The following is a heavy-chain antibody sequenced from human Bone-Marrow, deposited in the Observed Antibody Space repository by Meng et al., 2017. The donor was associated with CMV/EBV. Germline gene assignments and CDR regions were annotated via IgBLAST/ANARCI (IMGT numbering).Heavy chain of an antibody. Sequence: GESLKISCAASGFTFSSYSMNWVRQAPGKGLEWVSYISSSSSTIYYADSVKGRFTISRDNAKNSLYLQMNSLRAEDTAVYYCARGSFTIFGVGPDYWGQGTLVTVSS. J-gene: IGHJ4*02. V-gene: IGHV3-48*04. CDR2: ISSSSSTI. D-gene: IGHD3-3*01. CDR1: GFTFSSYS. CDR3: ARGSFTIFGVGPDY.